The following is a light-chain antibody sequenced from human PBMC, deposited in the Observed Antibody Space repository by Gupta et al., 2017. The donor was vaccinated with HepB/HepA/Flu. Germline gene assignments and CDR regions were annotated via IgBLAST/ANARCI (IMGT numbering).Light chain of an antibody. CDR1: QIIVPY. Sequence: IQLAQTPSSPSASVGHRVTVTCRASQIIVPYVNWYQQKPGKAPKLLIYAASSWQYGVPSSFSGSGSGTDFTLTITTLQPDDFATYYCQQSYSTPGTFGRGTKVEIK. CDR2: AAS. V-gene: IGKV1-39*01. J-gene: IGKJ4*02. CDR3: QQSYSTPGT.